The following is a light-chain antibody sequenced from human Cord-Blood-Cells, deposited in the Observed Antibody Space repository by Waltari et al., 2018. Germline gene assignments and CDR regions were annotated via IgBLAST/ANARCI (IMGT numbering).Light chain of an antibody. CDR2: AAS. CDR1: QSISSY. V-gene: IGKV1-39*01. Sequence: DIQMTQSPSSLSASVGASVTRTCRASQSISSYLNWYQQKPGKAPKLLIYAASSLQSGVPSRFSGSGSGTDFTLTISSLQPEDFATYYCQQSYSTPHTFGQGTKLEIK. CDR3: QQSYSTPHT. J-gene: IGKJ2*01.